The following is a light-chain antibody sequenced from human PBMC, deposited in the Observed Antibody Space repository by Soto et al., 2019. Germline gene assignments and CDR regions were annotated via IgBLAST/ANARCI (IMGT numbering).Light chain of an antibody. CDR3: QQYDKWPYT. CDR1: QIIGTN. CDR2: GAF. Sequence: EIVLTQSPATLSVSPGEGATLSCRTSQIIGTNLAWYQQKPGQAPRLLIYGAFIRAPGFPVRFRGTGSGSEFNLTISSLKSEDGALYFCQQYDKWPYTFGQGTNLELK. J-gene: IGKJ2*01. V-gene: IGKV3-15*01.